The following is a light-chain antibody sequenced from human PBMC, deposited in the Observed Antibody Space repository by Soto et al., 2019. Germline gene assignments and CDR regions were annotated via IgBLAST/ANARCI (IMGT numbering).Light chain of an antibody. V-gene: IGKV3-11*01. Sequence: VLTQYPATLSLSPGERATLSCRASQSVSSYLAWYQQKPGQAPRLLIYDASNRATGIPARFSGSGSGTDFTLTISSLEPEDFAVYYCQQRSNWPTFGQGTKVEIK. J-gene: IGKJ1*01. CDR3: QQRSNWPT. CDR2: DAS. CDR1: QSVSSY.